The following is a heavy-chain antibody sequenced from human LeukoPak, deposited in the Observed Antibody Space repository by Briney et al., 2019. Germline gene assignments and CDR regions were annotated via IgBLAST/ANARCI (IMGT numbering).Heavy chain of an antibody. V-gene: IGHV3-53*01. Sequence: GGSLRLSCAASGFMFSSYAMSWVRQAPGKGLEWVSVIYSGGSTYYADSVKGRFTISRDNSKNTLYLQMNSLRAEDTAVYYCARGDSSGYYYFEYWGQGTLVTVSS. J-gene: IGHJ4*02. CDR2: IYSGGST. CDR3: ARGDSSGYYYFEY. CDR1: GFMFSSYA. D-gene: IGHD6-19*01.